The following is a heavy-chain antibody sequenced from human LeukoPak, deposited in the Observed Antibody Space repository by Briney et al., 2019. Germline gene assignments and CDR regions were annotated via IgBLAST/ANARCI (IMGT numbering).Heavy chain of an antibody. Sequence: SETLSLTCTVSGGSISSYYWSWIRQPPGKGLEWIGYIYYSGSTNYNPSLKSRVTISVDTFKNQFSLKLSSVTAADTAVYYCARSPGYSNNYYFDYWGQGTLVTVSS. CDR3: ARSPGYSNNYYFDY. V-gene: IGHV4-59*01. CDR1: GGSISSYY. D-gene: IGHD5-18*01. CDR2: IYYSGST. J-gene: IGHJ4*02.